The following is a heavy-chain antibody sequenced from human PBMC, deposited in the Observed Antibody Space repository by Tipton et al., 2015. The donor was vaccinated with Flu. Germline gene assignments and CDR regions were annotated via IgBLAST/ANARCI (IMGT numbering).Heavy chain of an antibody. CDR3: ARGRLARLEWEPHI. CDR2: IYPTGTT. Sequence: TLSLTCTVSSGSIRSTNYFCAWIRQPPGKRLELIGSIYPTGTTYYNPSLKSRVTMSVDTSKNQFSLKLNSVTAADTAVYYCARGRLARLEWEPHIWGQGTLVTVSS. V-gene: IGHV4-39*07. CDR1: SGSIRSTNYF. D-gene: IGHD1-26*01. J-gene: IGHJ4*02.